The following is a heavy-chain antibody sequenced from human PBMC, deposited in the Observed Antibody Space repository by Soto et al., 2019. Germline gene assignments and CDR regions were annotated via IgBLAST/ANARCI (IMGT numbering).Heavy chain of an antibody. CDR3: AGLSLHYGSVLL. V-gene: IGHV1-3*01. D-gene: IGHD3-10*01. J-gene: IGHJ4*02. CDR2: INAGNGNT. CDR1: GYTFTSNA. Sequence: ASVKVSCKASGYTFTSNAMHWVRQAPGQRLEWMGWINAGNGNTKYSQKFQGRVTITRDTSASTAYMELSSLRSEDTAVYYCAGLSLHYGSVLLWGKGTLVPVSP.